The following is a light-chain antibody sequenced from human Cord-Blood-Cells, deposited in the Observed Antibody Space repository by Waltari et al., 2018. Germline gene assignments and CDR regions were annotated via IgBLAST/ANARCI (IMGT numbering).Light chain of an antibody. CDR1: SPNIGAGYD. CDR3: CSYAGSSTFVV. J-gene: IGLJ2*01. CDR2: EGS. V-gene: IGLV2-23*01. Sequence: QSVLTQPPSVSGAPGQRVTISCTGSSPNIGAGYDVHWYQQHPGKAPKLMIYEGSKRPSGVSNRFSGSKSGNTASLTISGLQAEDEADYYCCSYAGSSTFVVFGGGTKLTVL.